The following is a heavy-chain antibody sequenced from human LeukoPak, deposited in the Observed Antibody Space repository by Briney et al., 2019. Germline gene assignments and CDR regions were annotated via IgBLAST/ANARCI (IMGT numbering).Heavy chain of an antibody. CDR2: IYYSGST. CDR1: GGSISSSSYY. J-gene: IGHJ4*02. D-gene: IGHD3-16*02. CDR3: ARVYRDYVWGSYRYLYPFDY. Sequence: SETLSLTCTVSGGSISSSSYYWGWIRQPPGKGLEWIGSIYYSGSTYYNPSLKSRVTISVDTSKNQFSLKLSSVTAADTAVYYCARVYRDYVWGSYRYLYPFDYWGQGTLVTVSS. V-gene: IGHV4-39*01.